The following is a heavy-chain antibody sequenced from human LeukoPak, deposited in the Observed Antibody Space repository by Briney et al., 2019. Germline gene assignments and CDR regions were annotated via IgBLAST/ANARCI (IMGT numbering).Heavy chain of an antibody. Sequence: EGSLRLSCAASGFTFSIYAMSWVRQTPGKGLEWVSTIIGSGTSTYYADSVKGRFTVSRDNSKNTLHLQMKSLSAADTAVYYCAQIPFRSGDYHFDYWGQGTLLTVSS. J-gene: IGHJ4*02. CDR3: AQIPFRSGDYHFDY. V-gene: IGHV3-23*01. D-gene: IGHD3-3*01. CDR2: IIGSGTST. CDR1: GFTFSIYA.